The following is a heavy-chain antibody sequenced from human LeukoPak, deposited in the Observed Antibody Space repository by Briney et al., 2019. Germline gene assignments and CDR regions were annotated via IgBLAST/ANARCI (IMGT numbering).Heavy chain of an antibody. CDR2: IWYDGSNQ. J-gene: IGHJ4*02. V-gene: IGHV3-33*01. Sequence: GGSLRLSCAASGFTFSSYGMHWVGQAPGKGLEWVSIIWYDGSNQYYADSVKGRFTISKDNSQNTLYLHMNSLRAEDTAVYYCARDPGHSGWYGDYWGQRTLVTVSS. CDR1: GFTFSSYG. CDR3: ARDPGHSGWYGDY. D-gene: IGHD6-19*01.